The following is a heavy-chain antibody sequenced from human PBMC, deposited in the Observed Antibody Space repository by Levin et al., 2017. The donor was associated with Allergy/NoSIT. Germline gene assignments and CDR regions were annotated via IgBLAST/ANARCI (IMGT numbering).Heavy chain of an antibody. CDR1: GGSISSGGYY. V-gene: IGHV4-31*02. D-gene: IGHD4-23*01. Sequence: SQTLSLTCTVSGGSISSGGYYWSWIRQHPGKGLEWIGYIYYSGSTYYNPSLKSRVTISVDTSKNQFSLKLSSVTAADTAVYYCARDSGSYGGNPHDAFDIWGQGTMVTVSS. CDR2: IYYSGST. J-gene: IGHJ3*02. CDR3: ARDSGSYGGNPHDAFDI.